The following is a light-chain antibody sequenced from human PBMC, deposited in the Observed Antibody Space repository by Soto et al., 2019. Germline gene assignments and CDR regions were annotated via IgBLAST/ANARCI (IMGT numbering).Light chain of an antibody. CDR1: HIVSSNY. CDR2: GVS. Sequence: EIVFTQSPGTLSLSPGERATLSCRASHIVSSNYFAWYQQKPGQAPRLLIYGVSSRATGIPDRFSGSGSGTDFTLTISSLQSEDFAVYYCQQYDNWPWTFGQGTKVDIK. V-gene: IGKV3-20*01. CDR3: QQYDNWPWT. J-gene: IGKJ1*01.